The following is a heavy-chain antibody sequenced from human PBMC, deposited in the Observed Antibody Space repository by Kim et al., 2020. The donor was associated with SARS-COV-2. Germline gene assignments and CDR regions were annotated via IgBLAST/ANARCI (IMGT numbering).Heavy chain of an antibody. J-gene: IGHJ4*02. CDR2: INAGNGNT. Sequence: ASVKVSCKASGYTFTSYAMHWVRQAPGQRLEWMGWINAGNGNTKYSQKFQGRVTITRDTSASTAYMELSSLRSEDTAVYYCARDSQANYYDSSGYYLEYYFDYWGQGTLVTVSS. CDR3: ARDSQANYYDSSGYYLEYYFDY. D-gene: IGHD3-22*01. CDR1: GYTFTSYA. V-gene: IGHV1-3*01.